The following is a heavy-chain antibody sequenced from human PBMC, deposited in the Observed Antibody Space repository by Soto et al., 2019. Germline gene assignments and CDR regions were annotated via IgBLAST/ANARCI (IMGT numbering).Heavy chain of an antibody. CDR1: GGSISSGGYY. CDR3: AREKVDVSLGGPPVDY. V-gene: IGHV4-31*03. Sequence: SETLSLTCTVSGGSISSGGYYWSWIRQHPGKGLEWIGYIYYSGSTYYNPSLKSRVTISVDTSKNQFSLKLSSVTAADTAVYYCAREKVDVSLGGPPVDYWGQGTLVPVSP. D-gene: IGHD3-16*02. CDR2: IYYSGST. J-gene: IGHJ4*02.